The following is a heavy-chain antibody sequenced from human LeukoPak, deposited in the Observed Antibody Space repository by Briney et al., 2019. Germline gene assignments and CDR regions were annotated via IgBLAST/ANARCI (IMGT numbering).Heavy chain of an antibody. CDR2: LRGKDRGGTP. J-gene: IGHJ3*02. CDR1: GLNFNIGW. CDR3: TTVLPYYDFWSGPRYDAFDI. V-gene: IGHV3-15*01. Sequence: GGSLRLSCAVSGLNFNIGWVSWVRQAPGKGLQWVGRLRGKDRGGTPDYDAPVKGRFTISRDDSKNTLYLQMNSLKTEDTAVYYCTTVLPYYDFWSGPRYDAFDIWGQGTMVTVSS. D-gene: IGHD3-3*01.